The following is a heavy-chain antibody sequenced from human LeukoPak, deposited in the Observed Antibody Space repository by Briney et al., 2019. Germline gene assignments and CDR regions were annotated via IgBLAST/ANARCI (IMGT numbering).Heavy chain of an antibody. CDR2: IYYSGST. Sequence: KTSETLSLTCTVSGGSISSYYWSWIRQPPGKGREWIGYIYYSGSTNYNPSLKSRVTISVDTSKNQFSLKLSSVTAADTAVYYCARETDILTGLNYFDYWGQGTLVTVSS. D-gene: IGHD3-9*01. V-gene: IGHV4-59*01. CDR3: ARETDILTGLNYFDY. CDR1: GGSISSYY. J-gene: IGHJ4*02.